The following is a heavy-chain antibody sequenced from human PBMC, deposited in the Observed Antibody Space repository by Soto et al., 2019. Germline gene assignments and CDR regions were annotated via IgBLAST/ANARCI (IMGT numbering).Heavy chain of an antibody. J-gene: IGHJ6*02. CDR2: IIHIFGTA. V-gene: IGHV1-69*01. Sequence: QVQLVQSGAEVKKPGSSVKVSCKASGGTFSSYAISWVRHAPGQGREWMGGIIHIFGTANYAQKFQGRVTITADDSTSKAYMELSSLRSEDTAVYYCARDCGGDCSIYYYGMDVWGQGTTVTVSS. D-gene: IGHD2-21*02. CDR3: ARDCGGDCSIYYYGMDV. CDR1: GGTFSSYA.